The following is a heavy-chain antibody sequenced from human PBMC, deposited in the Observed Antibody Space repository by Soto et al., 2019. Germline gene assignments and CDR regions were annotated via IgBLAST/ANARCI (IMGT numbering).Heavy chain of an antibody. CDR1: GFSFDDHN. CDR2: ISWAGETT. CDR3: ASSQGDY. V-gene: IGHV3-43*01. Sequence: EAHLVESGGAVVQPGGSLRLSCVASGFSFDDHNMYWVRQASDQGLEWVSLISWAGETTYYADSVKGRFTISRDNSKNSLYLQWNAVTTEETALYYCASSQGDYWGQGTLVTVAS. J-gene: IGHJ4*02.